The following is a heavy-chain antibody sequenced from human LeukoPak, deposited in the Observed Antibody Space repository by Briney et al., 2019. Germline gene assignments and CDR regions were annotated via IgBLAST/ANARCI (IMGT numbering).Heavy chain of an antibody. CDR1: GFTFSSYG. D-gene: IGHD3-3*01. CDR2: IWYDGSNK. CDR3: ARDTEYYDFWSGYYHYYYYYYGMDV. Sequence: PGGSLRLSCAASGFTFSSYGMHWVRQAPGKGLEWVAVIWYDGSNKYYADSVKGRFTISRDNSKNTLYLQMNSLRAEDTAVYHCARDTEYYDFWSGYYHYYYYYYGMDVWGQGTTVTVSS. V-gene: IGHV3-33*01. J-gene: IGHJ6*02.